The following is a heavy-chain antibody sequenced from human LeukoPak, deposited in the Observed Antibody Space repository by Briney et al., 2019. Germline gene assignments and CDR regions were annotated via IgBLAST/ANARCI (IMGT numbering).Heavy chain of an antibody. CDR2: IYYSGST. Sequence: KTSETLSLTCTVSGGSISSYYWSWIRQPPGKGLQWIGYIYYSGSTNYNPSLKSRVTISVDTSKNQFSLKLSSVTAADTAVFYCARVRGYSYGSDAFDIWGQGTMVTVSS. J-gene: IGHJ3*02. CDR3: ARVRGYSYGSDAFDI. V-gene: IGHV4-59*01. D-gene: IGHD5-18*01. CDR1: GGSISSYY.